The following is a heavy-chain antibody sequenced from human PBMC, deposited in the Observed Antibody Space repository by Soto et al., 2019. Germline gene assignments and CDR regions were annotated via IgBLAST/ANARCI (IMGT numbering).Heavy chain of an antibody. J-gene: IGHJ6*02. CDR1: GFTFSSYW. V-gene: IGHV3-74*01. Sequence: GGSLRLSCAASGFTFSSYWMHWVRQAPGKGLVWVSRINSDGSSTSYAGSVKGRFTISRDNAKNTLYLQMNSLRAEDTAVYYCARDHVTYYYYYGMDVWGQGTTVTVSS. CDR3: ARDHVTYYYYYGMDV. CDR2: INSDGSST. D-gene: IGHD2-21*02.